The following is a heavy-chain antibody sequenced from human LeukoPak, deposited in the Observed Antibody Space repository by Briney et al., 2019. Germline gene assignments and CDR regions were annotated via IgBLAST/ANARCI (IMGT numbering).Heavy chain of an antibody. D-gene: IGHD3-10*01. CDR1: GGTFSSYA. V-gene: IGHV1-69*13. J-gene: IGHJ6*02. CDR2: ITPIFGTA. CDR3: ARDDPYYYGSGSPPDYYYGMDV. Sequence: SVKVSCKASGGTFSSYAISWVRQAPGQGLEWMGGITPIFGTANYAQKFQGRVTITADESTSTAYMELSSLRSEDTAVYYCARDDPYYYGSGSPPDYYYGMDVWGQGTTVTVSS.